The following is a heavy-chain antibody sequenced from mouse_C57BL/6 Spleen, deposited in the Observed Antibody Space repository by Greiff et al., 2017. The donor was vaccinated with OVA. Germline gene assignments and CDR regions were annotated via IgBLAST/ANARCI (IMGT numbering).Heavy chain of an antibody. CDR2: ISDGGSYT. J-gene: IGHJ3*01. CDR3: ARDPIYYGSSWAY. CDR1: GFTFSSYA. Sequence: EVQLVESGGGLVKPGGSLKLSCAASGFTFSSYAMSWVRQTPEKRLEWVATISDGGSYTYYPDNVKGRFTISRDNAKNNLYLQMSHLKSEDTAMYYCARDPIYYGSSWAYWGQGTLVTVSA. V-gene: IGHV5-4*01. D-gene: IGHD1-1*01.